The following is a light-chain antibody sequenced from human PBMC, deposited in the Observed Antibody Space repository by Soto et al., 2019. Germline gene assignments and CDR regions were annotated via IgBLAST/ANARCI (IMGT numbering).Light chain of an antibody. CDR3: QQYGSSPWT. V-gene: IGKV3-20*01. J-gene: IGKJ1*01. CDR2: GAS. CDR1: QSVSSSY. Sequence: EIGLTQSPGTLSLSPGERATLSCRASQSVSSSYLAWYQQKPGQAPRLLIYGASSRATGIPDRFSGSGSGTDFTLTISRLEPEDFAVYYCQQYGSSPWTVGQGTKVEIK.